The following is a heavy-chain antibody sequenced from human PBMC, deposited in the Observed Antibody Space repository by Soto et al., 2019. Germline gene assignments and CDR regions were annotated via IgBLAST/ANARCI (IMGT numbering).Heavy chain of an antibody. Sequence: GGSLRLSCAASGFTFSSYWMSWVRQAPGKGLEWLANIKEHGSEQYYVDTVKGRFTISRDNAKNSLYLQMNSLRAEDMVFFYCAITMVWGSISDYYYGIDVWGQGTTVTVSS. CDR2: IKEHGSEQ. J-gene: IGHJ6*02. V-gene: IGHV3-7*02. CDR3: AITMVWGSISDYYYGIDV. D-gene: IGHD3-10*01. CDR1: GFTFSSYW.